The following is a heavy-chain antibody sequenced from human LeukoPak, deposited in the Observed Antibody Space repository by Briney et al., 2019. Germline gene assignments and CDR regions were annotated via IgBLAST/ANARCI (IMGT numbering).Heavy chain of an antibody. CDR3: ARADSRISAIDY. Sequence: RGESLKISCKGSGYSFTSYWIGWVRQMPGKGLEWMGIIYPGDSDTRYSPSFQGHVTISADRSTNTAYLHLSNLKASDTAIYYCARADSRISAIDYWGQGTLVTVSS. CDR1: GYSFTSYW. CDR2: IYPGDSDT. J-gene: IGHJ4*02. V-gene: IGHV5-51*01. D-gene: IGHD5-18*01.